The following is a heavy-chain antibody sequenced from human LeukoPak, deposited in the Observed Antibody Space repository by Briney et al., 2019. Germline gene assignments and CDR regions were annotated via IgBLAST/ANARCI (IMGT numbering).Heavy chain of an antibody. V-gene: IGHV3-23*01. CDR1: GFIFSQYD. Sequence: GGSLRLSCAASGFIFSQYDMIWVRQSPGKGLEWVSSIMSSGDTYHADSVQGRFTTSRDTSRSMVFLQMDSLRVDDTAVYYCTRNGGGLGYWGQGTLVTVSS. CDR2: IMSSGDT. CDR3: TRNGGGLGY. D-gene: IGHD3-16*01. J-gene: IGHJ4*02.